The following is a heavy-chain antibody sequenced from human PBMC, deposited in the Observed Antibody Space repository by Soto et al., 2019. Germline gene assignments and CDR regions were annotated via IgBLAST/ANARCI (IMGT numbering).Heavy chain of an antibody. J-gene: IGHJ4*02. Sequence: EVQLLESGGGLVQPGGSLRLSCAASGFTFSSYAMSWVRQAPGKGLEWVSAISGSGGSTYYADSVKGRFTISRDNSNNTLYLQMNSLRAEDTAVYYCAKLTDPDYYDSSGYPLGTFDYWGQGTLVTVSS. CDR3: AKLTDPDYYDSSGYPLGTFDY. CDR2: ISGSGGST. V-gene: IGHV3-23*01. CDR1: GFTFSSYA. D-gene: IGHD3-22*01.